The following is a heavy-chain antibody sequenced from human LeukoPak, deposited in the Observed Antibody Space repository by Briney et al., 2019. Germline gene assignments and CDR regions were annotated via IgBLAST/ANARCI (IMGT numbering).Heavy chain of an antibody. V-gene: IGHV4-31*03. J-gene: IGHJ1*01. D-gene: IGHD2-15*01. CDR1: GGSISSGGYY. CDR3: ARAVVVVAATPYFQH. CDR2: IYYSGST. Sequence: SQTLSLTCTVSGGSISSGGYYWSWIRQHPGKGLEWIGYIYYSGSTYYNPSLKSRVTISVDTSKNQFSLKLSSVTAVDTAVYYCARAVVVVAATPYFQHWGQGTLVTVSS.